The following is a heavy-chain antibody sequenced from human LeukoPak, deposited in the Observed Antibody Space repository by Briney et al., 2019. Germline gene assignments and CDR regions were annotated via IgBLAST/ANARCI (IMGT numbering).Heavy chain of an antibody. Sequence: GGSLRLSCAASGFTFSDYWMSWVRQAPGQGLEWVAKINQDGREQHFVDSVKGRFTISRDNAKNSLFLQMDSLRAEDTAVYYCTEGALDYWGQGALVTVSS. CDR1: GFTFSDYW. CDR2: INQDGREQ. J-gene: IGHJ4*02. CDR3: TEGALDY. V-gene: IGHV3-7*01. D-gene: IGHD3-16*01.